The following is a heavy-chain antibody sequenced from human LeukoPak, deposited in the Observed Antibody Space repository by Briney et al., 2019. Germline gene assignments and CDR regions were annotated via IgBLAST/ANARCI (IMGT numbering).Heavy chain of an antibody. CDR1: GFTFNDYG. D-gene: IGHD4-23*01. V-gene: IGHV3-20*04. CDR3: AKDDYGGNPGAFDI. CDR2: INWNGDST. Sequence: GGSLRLSCAASGFTFNDYGMNWVRQAPGKGLEWVSAINWNGDSTGYADSVKGRFTISRDNAKNSLYLQMNSLRAEDTAVYYCAKDDYGGNPGAFDIRGQGTMVTVSS. J-gene: IGHJ3*02.